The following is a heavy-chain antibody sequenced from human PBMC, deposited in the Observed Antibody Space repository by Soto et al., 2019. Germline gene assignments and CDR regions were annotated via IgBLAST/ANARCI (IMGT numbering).Heavy chain of an antibody. CDR1: GYTFTRYL. D-gene: IGHD1-1*01. CDR3: AREGEKPSSGTINWFDP. CDR2: INPKTDST. Sequence: QVQLVQSGAEVKRPGASVKISCKASGYTFTRYLMYWVRQAPGQGLEWMGVINPKTDSTSNAQKFQGRVTMTRDTSTNTFYMELSSLRSDDTAVYYCAREGEKPSSGTINWFDPWGQGTLVTVSS. V-gene: IGHV1-46*01. J-gene: IGHJ5*02.